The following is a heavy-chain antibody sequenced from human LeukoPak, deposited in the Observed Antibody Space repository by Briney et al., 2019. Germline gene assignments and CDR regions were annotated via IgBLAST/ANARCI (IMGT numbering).Heavy chain of an antibody. V-gene: IGHV3-23*01. D-gene: IGHD2-15*01. CDR1: GFTFNTYA. CDR2: ISVSGGST. J-gene: IGHJ4*02. Sequence: PGGSLRLSCAASGFTFNTYAMSWVRQAPGKGLEWVSAISVSGGSTYYADSVKGRFTISRDNSKNTLYLQIHSLRDEDTAVYYCAKGKGSSSSSIDWWGQGTLVTVSS. CDR3: AKGKGSSSSSIDW.